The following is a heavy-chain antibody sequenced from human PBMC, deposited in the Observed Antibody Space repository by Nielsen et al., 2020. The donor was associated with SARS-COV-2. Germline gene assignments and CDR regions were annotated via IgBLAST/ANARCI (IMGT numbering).Heavy chain of an antibody. Sequence: GGSLRLSCAASGFTFSDYYMSWVRQAPGKGLEWVANIKQDGSEKYYVDSVKGRFTISRDNAKNSLYLQMNSLRVEDTAVYYCAREESNYYYYAMDVWGQGTTVTVSS. J-gene: IGHJ6*02. D-gene: IGHD2/OR15-2a*01. V-gene: IGHV3-7*03. CDR1: GFTFSDYY. CDR2: IKQDGSEK. CDR3: AREESNYYYYAMDV.